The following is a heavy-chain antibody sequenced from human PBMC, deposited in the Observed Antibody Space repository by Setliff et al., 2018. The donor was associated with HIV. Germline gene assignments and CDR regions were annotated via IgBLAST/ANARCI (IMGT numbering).Heavy chain of an antibody. CDR3: AKSSHYYDIWSAFKAGRHADESDV. D-gene: IGHD3-3*01. Sequence: GGSLRLSCAASGFTFSNAWMSWVRQAPGKGLEWVGRIKSKTDGGTTDYAAPVKGRFTISRDDSKNTLYLQMNSLRADDTALYYCAKSSHYYDIWSAFKAGRHADESDVWGQGTMVTVSS. CDR2: IKSKTDGGTT. J-gene: IGHJ3*01. CDR1: GFTFSNAW. V-gene: IGHV3-15*01.